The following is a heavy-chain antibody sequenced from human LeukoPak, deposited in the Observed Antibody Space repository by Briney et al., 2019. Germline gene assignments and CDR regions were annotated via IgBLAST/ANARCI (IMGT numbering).Heavy chain of an antibody. CDR2: IRYDGSNK. CDR1: GFTFSSYG. J-gene: IGHJ6*03. CDR3: AKDVHSKPTNYYGSGSYMDV. D-gene: IGHD3-10*01. V-gene: IGHV3-30*02. Sequence: GGSLRLSCAASGFTFSSYGMHWVRQAPGKGLEWVAFIRYDGSNKYYADSVKGRFTISRDNSKNTLYLQMNSLRAEDTAVYYCAKDVHSKPTNYYGSGSYMDVWGKGTTVTVSS.